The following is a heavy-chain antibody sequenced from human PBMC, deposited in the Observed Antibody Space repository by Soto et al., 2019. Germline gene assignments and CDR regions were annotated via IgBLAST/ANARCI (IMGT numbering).Heavy chain of an antibody. V-gene: IGHV3-23*01. CDR1: GFTFSSYA. CDR3: AKFPVDIVLMVYARFYYYCMDV. D-gene: IGHD2-8*01. CDR2: ISGSGGST. J-gene: IGHJ6*02. Sequence: GGSLRLSCAASGFTFSSYAMSWVRQAPGKGLEWVSAISGSGGSTYYVDSVKGRFTISRDNSKNMQYLQMNSLRAEETAVYYGAKFPVDIVLMVYARFYYYCMDVWGQGTTVTVSS.